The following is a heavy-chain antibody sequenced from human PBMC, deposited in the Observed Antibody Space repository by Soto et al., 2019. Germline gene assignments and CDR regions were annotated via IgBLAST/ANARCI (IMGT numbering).Heavy chain of an antibody. V-gene: IGHV3-48*02. J-gene: IGHJ6*02. Sequence: GGSLRLSCEASGFVFSTYSMNWVRQAPGKGLEWISYISSTSGTIYYADSVKGRFTIFRDNAKNSLFLQMNGLRDDDTAVYYCANQKIRFSVAGTLYGLGVWGQGTTVTVSS. D-gene: IGHD6-19*01. CDR2: ISSTSGTI. CDR1: GFVFSTYS. CDR3: ANQKIRFSVAGTLYGLGV.